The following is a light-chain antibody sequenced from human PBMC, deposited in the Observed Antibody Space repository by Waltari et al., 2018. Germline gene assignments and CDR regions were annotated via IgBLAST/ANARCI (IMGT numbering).Light chain of an antibody. V-gene: IGKV3-11*01. CDR3: QQRHDWPLT. J-gene: IGKJ4*01. CDR1: QSVSSY. CDR2: DAF. Sequence: EIVLTQSPATLSFSPGERSTLSCRASQSVSSYLAWYQQRPGQAPRLLIYDAFNRATGIPARFSGSGSGTDFTLTISSLEPEDFAVYYCQQRHDWPLTFGGGTTVEI.